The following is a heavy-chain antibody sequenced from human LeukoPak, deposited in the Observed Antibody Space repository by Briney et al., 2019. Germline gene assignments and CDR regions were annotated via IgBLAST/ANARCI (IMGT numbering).Heavy chain of an antibody. CDR1: GXSISSYY. Sequence: PSETLSLTCTVSGXSISSYYWNWIRQPPGKGLQWIGYIYFSGSTNYNPSLKSRVTISVDTSKNQFSLKLTSVTAADTAIYYCAGDTYGTDYWGQVTLVTVSS. CDR2: IYFSGST. CDR3: AGDTYGTDY. V-gene: IGHV4-59*01. J-gene: IGHJ4*02. D-gene: IGHD5-18*01.